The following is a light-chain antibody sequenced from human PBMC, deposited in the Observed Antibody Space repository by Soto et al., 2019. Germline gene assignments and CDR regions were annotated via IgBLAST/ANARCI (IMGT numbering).Light chain of an antibody. CDR1: QGISNY. Sequence: IQLTQSPSSLSATVGDRVTITCRASQGISNYLVWYQQKPGKAPNLLIYGASTLQSGVPSRFSGSGSGTEFTLTISSLQPDDSATYYCQQYYSYPWTFGQGAKV. CDR3: QQYYSYPWT. V-gene: IGKV1-9*01. J-gene: IGKJ1*01. CDR2: GAS.